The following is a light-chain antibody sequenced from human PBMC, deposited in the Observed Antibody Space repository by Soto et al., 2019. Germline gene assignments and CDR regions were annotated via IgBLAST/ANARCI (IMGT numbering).Light chain of an antibody. CDR1: QSVRSRY. Sequence: EIVLTQSPGTLSLSPGERATLSCRASQSVRSRYLAWYQQKPGQAPRLIIYGASSRATGIPDRFSGSGSGTDFTLTISRLEPEDFAVYYCQQYGSSPTFGQGTKVDIK. V-gene: IGKV3-20*01. CDR3: QQYGSSPT. CDR2: GAS. J-gene: IGKJ1*01.